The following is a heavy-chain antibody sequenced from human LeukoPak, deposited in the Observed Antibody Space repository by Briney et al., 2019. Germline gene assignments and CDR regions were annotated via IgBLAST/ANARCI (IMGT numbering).Heavy chain of an antibody. Sequence: GGSLRLSCAASGFTFSSYDMHWVRQAPGRGLEWVAMIWYDETNKYYADSVKGRFTISRDNSKNTLYLQMNSLRVDDTAIYYCARTAWNYFGSGNYYAPDYWGQGTLVTVSS. CDR1: GFTFSSYD. CDR2: IWYDETNK. J-gene: IGHJ4*02. D-gene: IGHD3-10*01. CDR3: ARTAWNYFGSGNYYAPDY. V-gene: IGHV3-33*08.